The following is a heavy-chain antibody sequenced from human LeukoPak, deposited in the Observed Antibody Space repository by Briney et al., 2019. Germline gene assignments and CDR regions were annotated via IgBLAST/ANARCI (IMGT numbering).Heavy chain of an antibody. D-gene: IGHD4-17*01. CDR2: ISSSSSYI. V-gene: IGHV3-21*01. CDR1: GFTFSSYS. J-gene: IGHJ4*02. CDR3: ARHCYDYGDYADY. Sequence: PGGSQRLSCAASGFTFSSYSMNWVRQAPGKGLEWVSSISSSSSYIYYADSVKGRFTISRDNAKNSLYLQMNSLRAEDTAVYYCARHCYDYGDYADYWGQGTLVTVSS.